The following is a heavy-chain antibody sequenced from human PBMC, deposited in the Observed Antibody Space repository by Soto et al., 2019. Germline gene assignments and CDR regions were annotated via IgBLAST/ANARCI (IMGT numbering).Heavy chain of an antibody. CDR1: GYRFTSYW. CDR3: VRGYNSGLSIHPHYFDL. J-gene: IGHJ4*02. Sequence: GESLKISCKGSGYRFTSYWIAWVRQLPGKGLEFMGIIYPGDFDTRYNPSFQGQVTISVDNSISTAYLQWSSLKAPDTAMYFCVRGYNSGLSIHPHYFDLWGQGTLVTVSS. V-gene: IGHV5-51*01. CDR2: IYPGDFDT. D-gene: IGHD6-19*01.